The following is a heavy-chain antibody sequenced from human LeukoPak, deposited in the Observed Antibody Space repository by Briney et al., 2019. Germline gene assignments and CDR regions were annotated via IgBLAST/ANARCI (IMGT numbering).Heavy chain of an antibody. Sequence: GGSLRLSCAAPGFTFSSYWMHWVRQAPGKGLVWVSRINSDGSSTSYADSVKGRFTISRDNAKNTLYLQMNSLRTEDTAVYYCARVLDTPMVYGTLGYWGQGTLVTVSS. D-gene: IGHD5-18*01. V-gene: IGHV3-74*01. CDR2: INSDGSST. J-gene: IGHJ4*02. CDR3: ARVLDTPMVYGTLGY. CDR1: GFTFSSYW.